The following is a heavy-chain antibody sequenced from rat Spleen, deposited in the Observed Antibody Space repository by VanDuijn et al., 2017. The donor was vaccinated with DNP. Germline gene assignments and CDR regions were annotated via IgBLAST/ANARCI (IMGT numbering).Heavy chain of an antibody. CDR2: ISYDGGST. V-gene: IGHV5-20*01. D-gene: IGHD1-10*01. CDR1: GFTFSDYY. CDR3: AYNNYGY. J-gene: IGHJ2*01. Sequence: EVQLVESGGGLVQPGRSLKLSCAASGFTFSDYYMAWVRQAPTKGLEWVASISYDGGSTYYRDSVKDRFTISRDNAKSTLYLQMDSLRSEDTATYYCAYNNYGYWGQGVMVTVSS.